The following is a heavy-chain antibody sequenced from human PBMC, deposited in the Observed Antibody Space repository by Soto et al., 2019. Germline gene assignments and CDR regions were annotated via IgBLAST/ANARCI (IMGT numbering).Heavy chain of an antibody. J-gene: IGHJ4*02. D-gene: IGHD5-12*01. V-gene: IGHV1-69*01. CDR1: GGTFSSYA. CDR2: VIPIFGTA. Sequence: QVQLVQSGAEVKKPGSSVKVSCKASGGTFSSYAISWVRQAPGQGLEWMGGVIPIFGTANYAQKCQGRVTIPADESTSTAYMELSSLRSEDTAVYYCASRDGYNSPFDYWGQGTLVTVSS. CDR3: ASRDGYNSPFDY.